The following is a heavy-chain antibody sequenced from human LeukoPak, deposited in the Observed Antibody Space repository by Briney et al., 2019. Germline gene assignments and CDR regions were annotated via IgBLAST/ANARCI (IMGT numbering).Heavy chain of an antibody. CDR1: GFTFDDYG. J-gene: IGHJ5*02. CDR2: INWNGGST. D-gene: IGHD5-18*01. Sequence: GGSLRLSCAASGFTFDDYGMSWVRQAPGKGLEWVSGINWNGGSTGYADSVKGRFTISRDNAKNSLYLQMTSLRAEDTALYYCARDRGVDTAMVNWFDPWGRGTLVTVSS. V-gene: IGHV3-20*04. CDR3: ARDRGVDTAMVNWFDP.